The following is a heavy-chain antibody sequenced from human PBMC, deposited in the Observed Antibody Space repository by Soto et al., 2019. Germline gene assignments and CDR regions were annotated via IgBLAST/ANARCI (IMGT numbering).Heavy chain of an antibody. CDR3: AKAPRGEMATD. J-gene: IGHJ4*02. D-gene: IGHD5-12*01. CDR1: GYTFINYH. Sequence: QVQLVQSGGEVKKPGASVTVSCKASGYTFINYHITWVRQAPGQGLEWMAWINTYNGMTDYAQRFQGRVTMTRDTSTSTAYMELRHLGSDDTAVYFCAKAPRGEMATDWGQGTLVTVSS. CDR2: INTYNGMT. V-gene: IGHV1-18*01.